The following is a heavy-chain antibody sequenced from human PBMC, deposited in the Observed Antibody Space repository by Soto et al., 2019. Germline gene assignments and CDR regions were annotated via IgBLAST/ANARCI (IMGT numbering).Heavy chain of an antibody. Sequence: EVQLVESGGGLVKPGGSLRLSCAASGFTFSSYSMNWVRQAPGKGLEWVASISSSSSYIYYADPVKGRFTISRDNAKNSLDLQKNSRRAEDAAVDYCASLTRVRGPPYYWGQGTLVTVSS. V-gene: IGHV3-21*01. D-gene: IGHD3-10*01. CDR1: GFTFSSYS. CDR2: ISSSSSYI. J-gene: IGHJ4*02. CDR3: ASLTRVRGPPYY.